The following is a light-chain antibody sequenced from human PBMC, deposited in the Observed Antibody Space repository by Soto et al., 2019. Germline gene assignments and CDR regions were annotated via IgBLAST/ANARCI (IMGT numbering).Light chain of an antibody. CDR3: QQYANWPLT. CDR1: QSVSIY. V-gene: IGKV3-15*01. J-gene: IGKJ1*01. CDR2: GAS. Sequence: EIVMTQSPASLSVSPGESATLSCRASQSVSIYLAWLQQKPGQAPRLLIYGASTRATGVPARFSGSGSGTEFTLTISSLQSEDFAVYYCQQYANWPLTFGQGTKVEIK.